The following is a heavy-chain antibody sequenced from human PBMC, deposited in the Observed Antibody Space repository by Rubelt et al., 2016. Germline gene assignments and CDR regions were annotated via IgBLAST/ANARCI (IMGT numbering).Heavy chain of an antibody. Sequence: QVQLQESGPGLVKPSQTLSLTCTVSGGSISSGGYYWSWIRQHPGKGLEWIGEINHSGSTNYNPSPNSRVTISVDTSKNQFSLKLSSVTAADTAVYYCARSPSPAAIPGWFDPWGQGTLVTVSS. D-gene: IGHD2-2*02. J-gene: IGHJ5*02. V-gene: IGHV4-31*03. CDR1: GGSISSGGYY. CDR3: ARSPSPAAIPGWFDP. CDR2: INHSGST.